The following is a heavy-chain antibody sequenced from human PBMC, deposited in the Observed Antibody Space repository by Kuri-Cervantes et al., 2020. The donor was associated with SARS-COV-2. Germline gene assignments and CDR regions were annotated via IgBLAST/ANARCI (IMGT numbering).Heavy chain of an antibody. V-gene: IGHV3-7*01. J-gene: IGHJ2*01. Sequence: GESLKISCAASGFTFSSYWMSLVRQAPGKGLEWVANIKQDGSEKYYVDSVKGRFTISRDNAKNSLYLQMNSLRAEDTAVYYCAREGEEYFDLWGRGTLVTVSS. CDR2: IKQDGSEK. D-gene: IGHD3-10*01. CDR1: GFTFSSYW. CDR3: AREGEEYFDL.